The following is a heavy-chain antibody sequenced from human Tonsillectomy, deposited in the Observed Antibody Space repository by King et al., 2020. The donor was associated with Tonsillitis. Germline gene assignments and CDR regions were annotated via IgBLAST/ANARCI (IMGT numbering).Heavy chain of an antibody. V-gene: IGHV3-49*03. CDR2: IKNKAYGGTT. J-gene: IGHJ4*02. CDR1: GFTFGDYA. Sequence: QLVQSGGGLVQPGRSLRLSCTASGFTFGDYAMSWFRPAPEKGLEWVGFIKNKAYGGTTEYAASVKGRFTISRDDSKSIAYLQMNSLKTEDTAVYYCTREAGYCSGDSCFPYFDYWGQGTLVTVSS. CDR3: TREAGYCSGDSCFPYFDY. D-gene: IGHD2-15*01.